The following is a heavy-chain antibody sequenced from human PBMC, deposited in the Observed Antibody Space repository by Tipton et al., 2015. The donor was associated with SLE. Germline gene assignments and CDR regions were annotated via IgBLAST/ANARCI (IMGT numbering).Heavy chain of an antibody. CDR3: AKDGIRQGGATTGYFDS. J-gene: IGHJ4*02. CDR2: ISGSGGST. V-gene: IGHV3-23*01. CDR1: GFTFSSYA. Sequence: SLRLSCAASGFTFSSYAMSWVRQAPGKGLEWVSAISGSGGSTYYADFVKGRFTISRDNSKNTLYLQMNSLKAEDTAVYYCAKDGIRQGGATTGYFDSWGQGTLVTVSS. D-gene: IGHD1-26*01.